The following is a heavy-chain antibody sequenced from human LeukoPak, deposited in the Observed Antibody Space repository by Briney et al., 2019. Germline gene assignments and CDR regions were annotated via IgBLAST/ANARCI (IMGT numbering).Heavy chain of an antibody. J-gene: IGHJ4*02. CDR2: FYRGDGT. Sequence: GGSLRLSCAASGFTVSSSYMYWVRQAPGKGLEWVSFFYRGDGTYYAESVRGRFTISRDNSKNTLYLQMNSLRVEDTAVYYCTRDRAQQYFEYWGQGTLVTVSS. CDR3: TRDRAQQYFEY. V-gene: IGHV3-53*01. D-gene: IGHD1-1*01. CDR1: GFTVSSSY.